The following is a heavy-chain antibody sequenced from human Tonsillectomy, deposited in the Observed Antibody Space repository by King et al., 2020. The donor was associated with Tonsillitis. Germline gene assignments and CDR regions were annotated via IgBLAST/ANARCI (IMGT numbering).Heavy chain of an antibody. CDR3: ARADGDYKVFDY. V-gene: IGHV4-39*02. D-gene: IGHD4-17*01. CDR2: IHNIGRR. Sequence: QLQESGPRLVKPSGTLSLTCTVSGGSITISDYYWGWIRQPPGKGLGWIANIHNIGRRYFNPSLKSRVTISVDTSKNQFSLKLTSVTAADTAVFFCARADGDYKVFDYWGQGTPVTVSS. J-gene: IGHJ4*02. CDR1: GGSITISDYY.